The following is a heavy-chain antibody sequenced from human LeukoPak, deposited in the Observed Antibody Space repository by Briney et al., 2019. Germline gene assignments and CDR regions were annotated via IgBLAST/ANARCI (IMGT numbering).Heavy chain of an antibody. V-gene: IGHV4-39*07. CDR2: IYYSGTA. D-gene: IGHD6-19*01. CDR1: SDSISSHYYY. CDR3: ASLYTSGWYSFDY. J-gene: IGHJ4*02. Sequence: PSETLSLTCAVSSDSISSHYYYWGWIRQPPGKGLEWIGSIYYSGTAYYNPSLKSRVTISVDTSKNQFSVKLTSVTAADTALYYCASLYTSGWYSFDYWGQGTLVTVSS.